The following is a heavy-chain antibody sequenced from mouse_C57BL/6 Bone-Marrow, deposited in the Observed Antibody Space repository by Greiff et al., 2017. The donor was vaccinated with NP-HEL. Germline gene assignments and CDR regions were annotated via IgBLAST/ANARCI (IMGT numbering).Heavy chain of an antibody. D-gene: IGHD1-1*01. CDR1: GYSITSGYY. J-gene: IGHJ4*01. V-gene: IGHV3-6*01. CDR3: ARDYGSSYPNWEGNAMDY. Sequence: DVQLQESGPGLVKPSQSLSLTCSVTGYSITSGYYWNWIRQFPGNKLEWMGYISYDGSNNYNPSLKNRISITRDTSKNQFFLKLNSVTTEDTATYYCARDYGSSYPNWEGNAMDYWGQGTSVTVSS. CDR2: ISYDGSN.